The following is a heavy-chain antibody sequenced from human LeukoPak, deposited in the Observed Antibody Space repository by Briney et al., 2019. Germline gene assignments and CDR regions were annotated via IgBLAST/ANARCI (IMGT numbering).Heavy chain of an antibody. Sequence: SETLSLTCAVYGGSFSGYYWGWIRQPPGKGLEWIGSIYYSGSTYYNPSLRSRVTISVDTSKNQFSLKLSSETAADTAVYYCASDLAAAGGFDYWGQGTLVTVSS. V-gene: IGHV4-34*01. D-gene: IGHD6-13*01. CDR2: IYYSGST. CDR1: GGSFSGYY. J-gene: IGHJ4*02. CDR3: ASDLAAAGGFDY.